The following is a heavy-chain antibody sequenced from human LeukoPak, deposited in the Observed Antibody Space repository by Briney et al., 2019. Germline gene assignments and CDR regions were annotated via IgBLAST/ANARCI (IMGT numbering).Heavy chain of an antibody. Sequence: SETLSLTCTVSGGSISRGGYHWDWIRQRPGQGLEWIGCIYHSGNSAYNPSLESRFTISIDTSKNQVSLKLSSVTAADTAVYYCARGLPTYSGSYYGYYYYGMDVWGQGTTVTVSS. D-gene: IGHD1-26*01. J-gene: IGHJ6*02. V-gene: IGHV4-31*03. CDR2: IYHSGNS. CDR1: GGSISRGGYH. CDR3: ARGLPTYSGSYYGYYYYGMDV.